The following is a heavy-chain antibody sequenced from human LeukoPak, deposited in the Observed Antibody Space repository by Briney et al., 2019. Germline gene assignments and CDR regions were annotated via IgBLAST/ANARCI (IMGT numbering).Heavy chain of an antibody. J-gene: IGHJ4*02. CDR1: GYTFTGYY. CDR3: ARFSSSWHGSGY. D-gene: IGHD6-13*01. V-gene: IGHV1-2*02. Sequence: ASVKVSCKASGYTFTGYYMHWMRQAPGQGLEWMGWINPNSGGTNYAQKFQGRVTMTRDTSISTAYMELSRLRSDDTAVYYCARFSSSWHGSGYWGQGTLVTVSS. CDR2: INPNSGGT.